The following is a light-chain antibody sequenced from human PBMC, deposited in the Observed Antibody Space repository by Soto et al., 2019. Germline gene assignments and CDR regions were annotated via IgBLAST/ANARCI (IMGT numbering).Light chain of an antibody. CDR3: AAWDDSLSGVI. Sequence: QSVVTQPPSASGTPGQRVTFSCSGANSNVGRNYVTWYQQFPGTAPKILIHSNSQRPSGVPDRFSASKSGASASLAISGLRPEDEADYFCAAWDDSLSGVIFGGGTQLTVL. J-gene: IGLJ2*01. V-gene: IGLV1-47*02. CDR1: NSNVGRNY. CDR2: SNS.